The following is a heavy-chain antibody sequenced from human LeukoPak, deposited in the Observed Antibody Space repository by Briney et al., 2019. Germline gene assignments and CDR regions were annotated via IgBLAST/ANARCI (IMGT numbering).Heavy chain of an antibody. CDR2: IYTSGST. CDR3: VRQRQLAFGFDY. CDR1: GGSISGYY. D-gene: IGHD3-10*01. J-gene: IGHJ4*02. Sequence: SETLSLTCTVSGGSISGYYWSWIRQPAGKGLEWIGHIYTSGSTNYNPSLKSRVTMSVDTSKNQFSLKLTAVTAADTVVYYCVRQRQLAFGFDYWGQGTLVTVSS. V-gene: IGHV4-4*07.